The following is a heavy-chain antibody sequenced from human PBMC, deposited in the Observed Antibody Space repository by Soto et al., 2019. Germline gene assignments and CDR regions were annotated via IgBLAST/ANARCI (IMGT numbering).Heavy chain of an antibody. Sequence: PGGSLRLSCAASGFAFSSYEMDWVRQAPGKWLEWVAYISSSGTILYGDSVKGRFTISRDNADNSLYLQMNSLRAEDTAVYYCTKEKSVMYSGYDAFDIWGRGXMVPV. CDR3: TKEKSVMYSGYDAFDI. V-gene: IGHV3-48*03. CDR2: ISSSGTI. J-gene: IGHJ3*02. D-gene: IGHD5-12*01. CDR1: GFAFSSYE.